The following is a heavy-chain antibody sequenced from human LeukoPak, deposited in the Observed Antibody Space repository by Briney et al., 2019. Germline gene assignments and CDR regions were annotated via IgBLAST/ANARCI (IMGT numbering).Heavy chain of an antibody. CDR3: ARGGYYYGSGKVFAFDY. Sequence: SETLSLTCTVPGGSISSGSYYWSWIRQPAGKGLEWIGRIYTSGSTNYNPSLKSRVTISVDTSKNQFSLKLSSVTAADTAVYYCARGGYYYGSGKVFAFDYWGQGTLVTVSS. D-gene: IGHD3-10*01. CDR1: GGSISSGSYY. CDR2: IYTSGST. J-gene: IGHJ4*02. V-gene: IGHV4-61*02.